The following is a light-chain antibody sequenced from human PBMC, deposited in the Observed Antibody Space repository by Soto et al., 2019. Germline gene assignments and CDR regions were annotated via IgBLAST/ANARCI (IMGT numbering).Light chain of an antibody. CDR3: QQYDNLPSTWT. Sequence: DIQMTKYPSPLSASLGNRFTITCRAIQDIATYLNWYQQKPGKVPNLLIYDASNLETGVPSRFSGGGSGTHFTFTISNRQPEDIATYYCQQYDNLPSTWTFGQGTKVDI. J-gene: IGKJ1*01. CDR2: DAS. V-gene: IGKV1-33*01. CDR1: QDIATY.